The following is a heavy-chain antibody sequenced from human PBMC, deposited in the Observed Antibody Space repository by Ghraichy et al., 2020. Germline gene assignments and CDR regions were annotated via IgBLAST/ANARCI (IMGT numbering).Heavy chain of an antibody. Sequence: GGSLRLSCAASGFTFSSYWMSWVRQAPGKGLEWVANIKQDGSEKYYVDSVKGRFTISRDNAKNSLYLQMNSLRAEDTAVYYCARGKRVRFLEWLPRNIYYYYYMDVWGKGTTVTVSS. V-gene: IGHV3-7*01. D-gene: IGHD3-3*01. J-gene: IGHJ6*03. CDR2: IKQDGSEK. CDR3: ARGKRVRFLEWLPRNIYYYYYMDV. CDR1: GFTFSSYW.